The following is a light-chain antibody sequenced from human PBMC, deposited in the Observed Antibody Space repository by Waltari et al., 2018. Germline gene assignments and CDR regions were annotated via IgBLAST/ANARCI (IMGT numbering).Light chain of an antibody. J-gene: IGLJ2*01. CDR1: SSDVGGYNY. CDR3: SSYISSDTLEL. CDR2: YVS. V-gene: IGLV2-14*03. Sequence: QSALTQPASVSGSPGQSITISRTGTSSDVGGYNYVSWYQQHPGKAPKLIIFYVSNRPSGVSSRFSGSKSGNTASLTISGLQAQDEADYYCSSYISSDTLELFGGGTSLTVL.